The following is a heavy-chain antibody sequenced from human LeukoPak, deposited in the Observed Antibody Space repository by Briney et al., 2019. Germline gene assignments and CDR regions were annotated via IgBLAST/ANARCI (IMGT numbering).Heavy chain of an antibody. CDR3: ARADSSGLKYYFDY. Sequence: GGSLRLSCAASGFTFSSYWMHWVRQAPGKGLVWVSRINSDGSSTSYADSVKGRFTISRDNAKNTLYLQMNSLRAGDTAVYYCARADSSGLKYYFDYWGQGTLVTVPS. D-gene: IGHD3-22*01. CDR2: INSDGSST. CDR1: GFTFSSYW. V-gene: IGHV3-74*01. J-gene: IGHJ4*02.